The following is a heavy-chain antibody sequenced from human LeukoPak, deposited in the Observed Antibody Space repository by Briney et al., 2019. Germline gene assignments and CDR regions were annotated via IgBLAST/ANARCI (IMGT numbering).Heavy chain of an antibody. CDR3: ARDDTGTDPWFDP. J-gene: IGHJ5*02. CDR2: IYYSGST. V-gene: IGHV4-31*03. Sequence: PSETQSLTCTVSGGSISSGGYYWSWIRQHPGKGLEWIGYIYYSGSTYYNPSLKSRVTISVDTSKNQFSLKLSSVTAADTAVYYCARDDTGTDPWFDPWGQGTLVTVSS. CDR1: GGSISSGGYY. D-gene: IGHD1-7*01.